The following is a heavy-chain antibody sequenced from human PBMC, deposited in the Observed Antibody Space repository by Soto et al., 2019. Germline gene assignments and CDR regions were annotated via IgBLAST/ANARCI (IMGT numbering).Heavy chain of an antibody. D-gene: IGHD2-2*01. Sequence: PGGSLRLSCAASGFTFSSYAMSWVRQAPGKGLEWVSAISGSGGSTYYADSVKGRFTISRDNSKNTLYLQMNSLRAEDTAVYYCAKALGYCSSTSCQYYYYGMDVWGQGTTVTVSS. V-gene: IGHV3-23*01. CDR3: AKALGYCSSTSCQYYYYGMDV. CDR2: ISGSGGST. CDR1: GFTFSSYA. J-gene: IGHJ6*02.